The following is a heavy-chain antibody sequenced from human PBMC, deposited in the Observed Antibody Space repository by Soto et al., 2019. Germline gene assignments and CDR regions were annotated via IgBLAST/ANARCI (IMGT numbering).Heavy chain of an antibody. D-gene: IGHD6-13*01. CDR3: ATPPPYSSSWSNWFDP. Sequence: ASVKVSCKVSGYTLTELSMHWVRQAPGKGLEWMGGFDPEDGETIYAQKFQGRVTMTEDTSTDTAYMELSSLRSEDTAVYYCATPPPYSSSWSNWFDPWGQGTLVTVSS. V-gene: IGHV1-24*01. CDR1: GYTLTELS. J-gene: IGHJ5*02. CDR2: FDPEDGET.